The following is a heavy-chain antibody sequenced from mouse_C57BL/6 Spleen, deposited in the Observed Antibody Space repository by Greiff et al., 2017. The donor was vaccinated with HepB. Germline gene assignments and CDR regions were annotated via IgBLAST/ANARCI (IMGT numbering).Heavy chain of an antibody. J-gene: IGHJ2*01. Sequence: EVKLVESGAELVKPGASVKLSCTASGFNIKDYYMHWVKQRTEKGLEWIGRIDPEDGETKYAPKFQGKATIPADTSSNTAYLQLSSLTSEDTAVDYCARARYYGSSYYFDYWGQGTTLTVSS. CDR2: IDPEDGET. CDR3: ARARYYGSSYYFDY. D-gene: IGHD1-1*01. CDR1: GFNIKDYY. V-gene: IGHV14-2*01.